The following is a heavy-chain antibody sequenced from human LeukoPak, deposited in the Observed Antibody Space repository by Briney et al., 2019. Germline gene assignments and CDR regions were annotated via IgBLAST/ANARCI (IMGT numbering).Heavy chain of an antibody. CDR3: ASEARYYGSGSYHYYYYMDV. CDR2: LIPIFGTA. CDR1: GGTFSSYA. Sequence: SVKVSCKASGGTFSSYAISWVRQAPGQGLEWMGGLIPIFGTANYAQKFQGRVTITTDESTSTAYMELSSLRSEDTAVYYCASEARYYGSGSYHYYYYMDVWGKGTTVTVSS. J-gene: IGHJ6*03. D-gene: IGHD3-10*01. V-gene: IGHV1-69*05.